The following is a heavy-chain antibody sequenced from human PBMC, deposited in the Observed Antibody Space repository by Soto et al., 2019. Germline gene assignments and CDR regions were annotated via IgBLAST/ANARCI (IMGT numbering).Heavy chain of an antibody. Sequence: QVQLVQSGAEVKKPGASVKVSCQASGYTFNSYGISWVRQAPGQGLEWMGWISVYNGNTNYAQKLPGRVTMTTDTSTSTAYMELRSLRSDDTAVYYCARAPGYCSGDICLGWFDSWGQGTLVTVSS. V-gene: IGHV1-18*01. CDR1: GYTFNSYG. CDR3: ARAPGYCSGDICLGWFDS. J-gene: IGHJ5*01. CDR2: ISVYNGNT. D-gene: IGHD2-15*01.